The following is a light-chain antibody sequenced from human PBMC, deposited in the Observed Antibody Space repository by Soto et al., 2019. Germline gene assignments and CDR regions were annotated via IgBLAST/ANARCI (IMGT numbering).Light chain of an antibody. CDR2: IAS. J-gene: IGKJ4*01. V-gene: IGKV1-39*01. CDR1: QGVASS. CDR3: QQSHTSPT. Sequence: DIQMTQSPSSLSASVGDRVTMTCRASQGVASSVNWYQQKPGKAPKLLIYIASSLQSGVPSRFSGSGSGTDFTLTISSLQPEDFATYYCQQSHTSPTFGGGTMVEVK.